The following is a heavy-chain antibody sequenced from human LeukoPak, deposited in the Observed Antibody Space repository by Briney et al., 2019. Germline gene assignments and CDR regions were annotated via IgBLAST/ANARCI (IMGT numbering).Heavy chain of an antibody. CDR1: GYTFTSYD. J-gene: IGHJ5*02. Sequence: GASVKVSCKASGYTFTSYDINWVRQATGQGLEWMGWMNPNSGNTGYAQKFQGGVTMTRNTSISTAYMELSSLRSEDTAVYYCASDLTYYYGSGSPNWFDPWGQGTLVTISS. CDR2: MNPNSGNT. D-gene: IGHD3-10*01. V-gene: IGHV1-8*01. CDR3: ASDLTYYYGSGSPNWFDP.